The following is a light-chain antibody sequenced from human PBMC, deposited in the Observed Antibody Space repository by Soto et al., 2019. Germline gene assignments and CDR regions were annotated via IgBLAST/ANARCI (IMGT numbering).Light chain of an antibody. CDR1: QDISNY. Sequence: DIPMTQSPSSLSASVGDRVTITCQASQDISNYLNWYQQKPGKAPKLLIYDASNLETGVPSRFSGSGSGTDLTFTISSLQPEDIATYYCQQYDNLPLTFGGGTKVEIK. V-gene: IGKV1-33*01. CDR3: QQYDNLPLT. CDR2: DAS. J-gene: IGKJ4*01.